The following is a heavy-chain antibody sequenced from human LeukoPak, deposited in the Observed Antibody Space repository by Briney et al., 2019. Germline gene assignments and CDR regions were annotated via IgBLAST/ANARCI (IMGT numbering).Heavy chain of an antibody. D-gene: IGHD4-17*01. CDR3: ARGPIAVTTPNFDY. V-gene: IGHV4-39*07. J-gene: IGHJ4*02. CDR1: GGSISSSRYY. Sequence: SETLSLTCTVSGGSISSSRYYWGWIRQPPGKGLEWIGEINHSGSTNYNPSLKSRVTISVDTSKNQFSLKLSSVTAADTAVYYCARGPIAVTTPNFDYWGQGTLVTVSS. CDR2: INHSGST.